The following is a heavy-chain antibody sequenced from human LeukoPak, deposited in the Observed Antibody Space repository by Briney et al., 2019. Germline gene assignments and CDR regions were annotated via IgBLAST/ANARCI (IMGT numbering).Heavy chain of an antibody. Sequence: PGGSLRLSCAASGLTVSSTYMSWVRQTPGKGLEWVSVIYSGGSTYYADSVKGRFTISRDNSKNTLYLQMKSLRAEDTAVYYCAKDLSIYGSGAYAAFDIWGQGTMVTVSS. V-gene: IGHV3-53*01. CDR2: IYSGGST. CDR1: GLTVSSTY. CDR3: AKDLSIYGSGAYAAFDI. J-gene: IGHJ3*02. D-gene: IGHD3-10*01.